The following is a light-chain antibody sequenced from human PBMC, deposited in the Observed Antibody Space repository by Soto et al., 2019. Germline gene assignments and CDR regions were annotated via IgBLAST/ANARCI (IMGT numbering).Light chain of an antibody. J-gene: IGKJ2*02. CDR2: DAY. CDR1: QSVDRY. CDR3: QQRGKWPST. Sequence: EVVLTQSPATLSLSPGETATLSYRASQSVDRYVAWYQQKVGKAPRLIIYDAYTRDTGVGARFTGTASATDFILTITSPEPEDFAVYYCQQRGKWPSTFGPGNK. V-gene: IGKV3-11*01.